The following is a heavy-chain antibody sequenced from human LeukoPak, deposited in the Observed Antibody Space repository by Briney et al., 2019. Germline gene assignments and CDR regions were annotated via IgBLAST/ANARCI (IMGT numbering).Heavy chain of an antibody. CDR1: GFTFSSYS. D-gene: IGHD3-10*01. J-gene: IGHJ4*02. CDR3: ARGVRSGRDFDY. CDR2: ISSSSSYI. Sequence: GGSLRLSXAASGFTFSSYSMNWVRQAPGKGLEWASSISSSSSYIYYADSVKGRFTISRDNAKNSLYLQMNSLRAEDTAVYYCARGVRSGRDFDYWGQGTLVTVSS. V-gene: IGHV3-21*01.